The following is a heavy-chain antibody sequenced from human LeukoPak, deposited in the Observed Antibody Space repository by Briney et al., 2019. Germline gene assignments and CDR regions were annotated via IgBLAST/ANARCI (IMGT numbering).Heavy chain of an antibody. Sequence: GGSLRLSCAASGFTFSSYSMNWVRQAPGKGLVWVSRINTDGSSPTYAASVKGRFTISRDNAKNSLYLQMNSLRAEDTALYHCARESKRIAAAGTLWFDPWGQGTLVTVSS. V-gene: IGHV3-74*01. J-gene: IGHJ5*02. D-gene: IGHD6-13*01. CDR2: INTDGSSP. CDR1: GFTFSSYS. CDR3: ARESKRIAAAGTLWFDP.